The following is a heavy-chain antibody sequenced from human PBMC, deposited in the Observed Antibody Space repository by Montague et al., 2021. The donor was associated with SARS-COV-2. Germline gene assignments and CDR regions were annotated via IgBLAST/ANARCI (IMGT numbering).Heavy chain of an antibody. Sequence: SETLSLTCAVYGGPFSGYYWSWIRQTPGKGLEWIGEIHDGGRTNYNPSLKSRVTISSDTSKNQFSLSLTSVTAADTAVYYCARGSRKVTMVVVGLLGTAHYFDSWGQGIQVTVTS. CDR2: IHDGGRT. D-gene: IGHD2-15*01. CDR1: GGPFSGYY. V-gene: IGHV4-34*01. J-gene: IGHJ4*02. CDR3: ARGSRKVTMVVVGLLGTAHYFDS.